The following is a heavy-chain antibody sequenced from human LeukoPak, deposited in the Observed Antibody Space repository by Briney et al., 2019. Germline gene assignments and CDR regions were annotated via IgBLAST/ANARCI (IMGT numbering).Heavy chain of an antibody. CDR2: ISSSSTTI. CDR1: GFTFSSYS. J-gene: IGHJ4*02. D-gene: IGHD3-22*01. V-gene: IGHV3-48*01. Sequence: GGSLRLSCAASGFTFSSYSMNWVRQAPGKGLEWVSYISSSSTTIYYADSVKGRFTISRDNAKNSLYLQMNSLRAEDTAVYYCARVLHKRNYDSSTYYGYWGQGTLVTVSS. CDR3: ARVLHKRNYDSSTYYGY.